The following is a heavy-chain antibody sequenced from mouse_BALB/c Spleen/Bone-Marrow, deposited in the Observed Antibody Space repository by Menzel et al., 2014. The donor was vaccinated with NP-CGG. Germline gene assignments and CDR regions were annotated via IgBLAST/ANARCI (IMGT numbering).Heavy chain of an antibody. CDR1: GYTFTDYN. V-gene: IGHV1S29*02. J-gene: IGHJ3*01. CDR3: ARSEGYDYVWFAY. Sequence: VQLQQSGPELVKPGPSVKISCKASGYTFTDYNMHWVKQSHGKSLEWIGYIYPYNGGTGYNQKFKSKATLTVDNSSSTAYMELRSLTSEDSAVYYCARSEGYDYVWFAYWGQGTLVTVTA. D-gene: IGHD2-4*01. CDR2: IYPYNGGT.